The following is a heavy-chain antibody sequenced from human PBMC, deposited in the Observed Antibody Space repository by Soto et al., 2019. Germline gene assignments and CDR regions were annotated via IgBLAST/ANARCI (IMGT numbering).Heavy chain of an antibody. Sequence: SETLSLTCAVYGGSFSGYYWSWIRQPPGKGLEWIGEINHSGSTNYNPSLKSRVTISVDTSKNQFSLKLSSVTAADTAVYYCARGHDFWSGYYAYYYYYMDVWGKGTTLPVSS. CDR3: ARGHDFWSGYYAYYYYYMDV. V-gene: IGHV4-34*01. CDR1: GGSFSGYY. J-gene: IGHJ6*03. D-gene: IGHD3-3*01. CDR2: INHSGST.